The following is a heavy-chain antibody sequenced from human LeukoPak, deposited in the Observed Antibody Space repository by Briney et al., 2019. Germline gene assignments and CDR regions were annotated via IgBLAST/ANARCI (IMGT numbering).Heavy chain of an antibody. D-gene: IGHD6-19*01. Sequence: GGSLRLSCAASGFMFSFYTLHWVRQAPGKGLEWVAVISSDGRNDYYTDSLKGRFTISRDNSKNTLYLQMNSLRAEDTAVYYCARDLGYSSGWPFDYWGQGTRVTVSS. V-gene: IGHV3-30*04. CDR2: ISSDGRND. CDR1: GFMFSFYT. J-gene: IGHJ4*02. CDR3: ARDLGYSSGWPFDY.